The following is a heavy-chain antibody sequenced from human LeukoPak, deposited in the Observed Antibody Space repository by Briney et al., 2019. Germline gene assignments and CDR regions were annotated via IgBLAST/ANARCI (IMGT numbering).Heavy chain of an antibody. D-gene: IGHD1-26*01. Sequence: GGSLRLSCAASRFTFSSYGMNWVRQAPGKGLEWVSSISSSSNHIYYADSVKGRFTISRDNSKNTLSLQMNSLRAEDTAVYYCAKDVRVGGGGMDVWGEGIPVTVSS. V-gene: IGHV3-23*01. CDR1: RFTFSSYG. CDR3: AKDVRVGGGGMDV. J-gene: IGHJ6*04. CDR2: ISSSSNHI.